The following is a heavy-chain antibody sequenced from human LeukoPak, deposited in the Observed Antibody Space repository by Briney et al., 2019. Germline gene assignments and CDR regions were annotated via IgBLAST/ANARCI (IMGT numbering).Heavy chain of an antibody. CDR1: GFTFSNYA. J-gene: IGHJ4*02. Sequence: QSGGSLRLSCAASGFTFSNYAMHWVRQAPGKGLEWVAVTSYDESNKYYADSVKGRFTISRDNSKKTLYLQMNSLRGEDTAVYYCARVVVSSSSDYFDYWGQGTLVIVSS. CDR2: TSYDESNK. CDR3: ARVVVSSSSDYFDY. D-gene: IGHD6-6*01. V-gene: IGHV3-30*04.